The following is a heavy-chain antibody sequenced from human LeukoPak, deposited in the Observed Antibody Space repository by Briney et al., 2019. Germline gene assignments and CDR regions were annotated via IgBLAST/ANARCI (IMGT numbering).Heavy chain of an antibody. CDR2: IYSGGST. Sequence: GGSLRLSCAASGFTVSSNYMSWVRQAPGKGLEWVSVIYSGGSTYYADSVKGRFPISRDNSKNTLYLQMNSLRAEDTAVYYCATGSSGYYYSPDYWGQGTQVTVSS. CDR1: GFTVSSNY. J-gene: IGHJ4*02. CDR3: ATGSSGYYYSPDY. D-gene: IGHD3-22*01. V-gene: IGHV3-53*01.